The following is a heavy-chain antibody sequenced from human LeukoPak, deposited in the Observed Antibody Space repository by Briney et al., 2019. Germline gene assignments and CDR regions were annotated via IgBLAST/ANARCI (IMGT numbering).Heavy chain of an antibody. D-gene: IGHD6-19*01. Sequence: SETLSLTCTVSGGSISSYYWNWIRQPPGKGLEWIGNIYNSGSTYYNPSLKSRVTISVDTSKNQFSLKLSSVTAADTAVYYCARQEDSSGWYFDYWGQGTLVTVSS. CDR2: IYNSGST. V-gene: IGHV4-59*08. CDR3: ARQEDSSGWYFDY. J-gene: IGHJ4*02. CDR1: GGSISSYY.